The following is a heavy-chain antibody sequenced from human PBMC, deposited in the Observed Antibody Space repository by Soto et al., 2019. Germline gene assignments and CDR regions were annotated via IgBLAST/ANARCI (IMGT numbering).Heavy chain of an antibody. CDR3: ARDQDSSSSWYFDL. V-gene: IGHV3-48*04. J-gene: IGHJ2*01. CDR1: GFTFSSYS. CDR2: ISSSSSTI. D-gene: IGHD6-6*01. Sequence: GESLKISCAASGFTFSSYSMNWVRQAPGKGLEWVSYISSSSSTIYYADSVKGRFTISRDNAKNSLYLQMNSLRAEDTAVYYCARDQDSSSSWYFDLWGRGTLVTVSS.